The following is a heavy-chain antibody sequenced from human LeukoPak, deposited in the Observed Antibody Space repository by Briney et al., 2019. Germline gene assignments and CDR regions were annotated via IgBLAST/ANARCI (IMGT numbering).Heavy chain of an antibody. Sequence: PGGSLTLFCAASGFTFSSYAMSWVRQAPGKGLEWVSAISGSGGSTYYADSVKSRFTISTNTSKTTMYLQINSLSAEATAVYYCANKPALLRLIGYFDYWGQGTLVTVSS. CDR1: GFTFSSYA. CDR2: ISGSGGST. V-gene: IGHV3-23*01. J-gene: IGHJ4*02. CDR3: ANKPALLRLIGYFDY. D-gene: IGHD2-21*01.